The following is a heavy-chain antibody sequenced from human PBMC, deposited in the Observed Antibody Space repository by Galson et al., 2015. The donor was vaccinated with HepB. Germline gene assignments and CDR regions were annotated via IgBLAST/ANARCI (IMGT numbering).Heavy chain of an antibody. J-gene: IGHJ5*02. CDR1: GGTFSSYA. D-gene: IGHD3-16*01. Sequence: SVKVSCKASGGTFSSYAISWVRQAPGQGLEWMGGIIPIFGTAKYAQKFQGRVTITADKSTSTAYMELSSLRSEDTAVYYCARGKQTLKMYNWFDPWGQGTLVTVSS. V-gene: IGHV1-69*06. CDR2: IIPIFGTA. CDR3: ARGKQTLKMYNWFDP.